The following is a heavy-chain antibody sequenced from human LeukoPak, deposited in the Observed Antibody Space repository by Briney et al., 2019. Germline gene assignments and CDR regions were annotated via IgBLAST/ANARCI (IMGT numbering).Heavy chain of an antibody. J-gene: IGHJ6*03. D-gene: IGHD1-1*01. CDR1: GGSISSYY. CDR3: ARDETGTTGTTGILYYYYYMEV. V-gene: IGHV4-4*07. Sequence: SETLSLTCTVSGGSISSYYWSWIRQPPGKGLEWIGRIYTSGSTNYNPSLKSRVTMSVDTSKNQFSLKLSSVTAADTAVYYCARDETGTTGTTGILYYYYYMEVWGKGTTVTVSS. CDR2: IYTSGST.